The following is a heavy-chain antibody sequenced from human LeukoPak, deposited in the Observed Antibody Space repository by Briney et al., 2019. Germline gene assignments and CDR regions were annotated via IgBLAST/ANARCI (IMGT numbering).Heavy chain of an antibody. Sequence: GGSLRISCAASGFTVSSNYMNWVRQAPGKGLGWVSVIYSGGSTYYTDSVKGRFTISRDTSKNTVYLQMNSLRAEDTAMYYCARELGGFDCWGQGTLVTVSS. J-gene: IGHJ4*02. CDR3: ARELGGFDC. CDR2: IYSGGST. V-gene: IGHV3-66*01. CDR1: GFTVSSNY.